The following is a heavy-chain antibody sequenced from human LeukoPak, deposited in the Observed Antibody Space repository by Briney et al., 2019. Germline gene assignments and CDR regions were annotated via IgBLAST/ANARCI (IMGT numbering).Heavy chain of an antibody. CDR1: GYTFTSYD. J-gene: IGHJ4*02. Sequence: ASVKVSCKASGYTFTSYDINWVRQATGQGLEWMGWMNPNSGNTGYAQKFQGRVTITADESTSTAYMELSSLRSEDTAVYYCARDPPGIAAAAYFDYWGQGTLVTVSS. D-gene: IGHD6-13*01. CDR3: ARDPPGIAAAAYFDY. V-gene: IGHV1-8*01. CDR2: MNPNSGNT.